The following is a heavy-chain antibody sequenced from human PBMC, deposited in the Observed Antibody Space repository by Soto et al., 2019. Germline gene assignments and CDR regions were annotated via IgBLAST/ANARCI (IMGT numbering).Heavy chain of an antibody. CDR1: GFTFSSYA. Sequence: TGGSLRLSCAALGFTFSSYAMGWVRQAPDKGLEWVEHICSRGDNTYYADSVKGRFTISRDNSKNTLYPQMNSLRAEDTAVYYCAKDLIYGYNSGRPFDSWGQGTLVTVSS. CDR3: AKDLIYGYNSGRPFDS. CDR2: ICSRGDNT. J-gene: IGHJ4*02. D-gene: IGHD6-19*01. V-gene: IGHV3-23*01.